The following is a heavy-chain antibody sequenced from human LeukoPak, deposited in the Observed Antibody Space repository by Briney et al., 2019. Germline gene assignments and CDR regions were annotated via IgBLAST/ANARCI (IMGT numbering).Heavy chain of an antibody. D-gene: IGHD6-13*01. Sequence: SETLSLTCTVSGYSISSGYYWGWIRQPPGKGLKCIGSISHSGSAYYNPSLKSRVTISVDTSKNQFSLKLSSVTAADTAVYYCARVLAAAVDYWGQGTLVTVSS. CDR3: ARVLAAAVDY. CDR1: GYSISSGYY. V-gene: IGHV4-38-2*02. CDR2: ISHSGSA. J-gene: IGHJ4*02.